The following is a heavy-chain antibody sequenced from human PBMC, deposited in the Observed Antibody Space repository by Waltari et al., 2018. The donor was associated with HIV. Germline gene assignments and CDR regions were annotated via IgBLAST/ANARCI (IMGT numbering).Heavy chain of an antibody. CDR1: GGSIRSGSFY. V-gene: IGHV4-61*02. J-gene: IGHJ4*02. CDR3: ARAEGGNSGVHFDY. D-gene: IGHD2-21*02. Sequence: QVQLQESGPGLVKPSQTLSLTCTVSGGSIRSGSFYWNWTRQPAGKGLEWIGRIYTSGSTKSNPSHRSRVTISVDTSKNQFSLKLNSVTAADTAVYYCARAEGGNSGVHFDYWGQGTLVTVSS. CDR2: IYTSGST.